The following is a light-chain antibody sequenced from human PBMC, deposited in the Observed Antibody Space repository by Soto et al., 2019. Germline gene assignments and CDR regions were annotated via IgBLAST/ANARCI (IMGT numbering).Light chain of an antibody. Sequence: SALTQPASVSGSPGQSIIISCTGTNSDVGAYNYVSWYQHHPGNAPKLMIYDVSNRPSGVSNRFSGSKSGNTASLTISGLQAEDEADYYCSSSTTSNTWVFGGGTKLTVL. CDR1: NSDVGAYNY. V-gene: IGLV2-14*01. CDR3: SSSTTSNTWV. CDR2: DVS. J-gene: IGLJ3*02.